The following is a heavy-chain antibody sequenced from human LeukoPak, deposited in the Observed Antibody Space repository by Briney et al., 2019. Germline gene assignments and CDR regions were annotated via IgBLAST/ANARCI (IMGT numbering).Heavy chain of an antibody. D-gene: IGHD4-23*01. CDR1: GYSISSGYF. CDR2: IYHSGTT. J-gene: IGHJ4*02. CDR3: ARVGVDYSGNVIKYYFDY. Sequence: SETPSLTCTVSGYSISSGYFWGWIRQPPGKGLEWIGSIYHSGTTYYNPSLKSRVIISVDTSKNQFSLQLSPVIAADTAVYYCARVGVDYSGNVIKYYFDYWGQGTLVTVSS. V-gene: IGHV4-38-2*02.